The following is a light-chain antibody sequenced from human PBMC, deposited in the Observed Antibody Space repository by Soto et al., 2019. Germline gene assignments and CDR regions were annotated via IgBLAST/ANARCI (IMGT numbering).Light chain of an antibody. J-gene: IGLJ1*01. V-gene: IGLV2-8*01. CDR1: SIDVGGNNY. CDR3: SSYAGSNV. CDR2: EVS. Sequence: QSVLTQPTSASGSPGQSVTISCTGTSIDVGGNNYVSWYQKHPGKAPKLMIYEVSKRPSGVPDRFSGSKSGNTASLTVSGLQADDDADYYCSSYAGSNVFGTGTKLTVL.